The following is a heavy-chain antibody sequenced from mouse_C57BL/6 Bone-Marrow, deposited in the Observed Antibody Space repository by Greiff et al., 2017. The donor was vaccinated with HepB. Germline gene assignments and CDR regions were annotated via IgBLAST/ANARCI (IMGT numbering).Heavy chain of an antibody. V-gene: IGHV1-80*01. CDR3: AREGSNYLNFAY. CDR2: IYPGDGDT. CDR1: GYAFSSYW. Sequence: QVQLQQSGAELVKPGASVKISCKASGYAFSSYWMNWVKQRPGKGLEWIGQIYPGDGDTNYNGKFKGKATLTADKSSSTAYMQLSSLTSEDSAVYFCAREGSNYLNFAYWGQGTLVTVSA. D-gene: IGHD2-5*01. J-gene: IGHJ3*01.